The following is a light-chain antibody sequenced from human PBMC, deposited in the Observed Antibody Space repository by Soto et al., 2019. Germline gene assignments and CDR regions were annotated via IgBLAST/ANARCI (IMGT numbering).Light chain of an antibody. CDR2: AAS. CDR1: QAIAKD. V-gene: IGKV1-6*02. Sequence: AIQLTQSPSSLSASVGDRVTICCRASQAIAKDLGWYQQRPGTAPKLLIYAASTSQSGVPSRFSGSGSGTDFTLTISSLQPEDFATYYCLQEHNYPRTFGQGTK. J-gene: IGKJ2*01. CDR3: LQEHNYPRT.